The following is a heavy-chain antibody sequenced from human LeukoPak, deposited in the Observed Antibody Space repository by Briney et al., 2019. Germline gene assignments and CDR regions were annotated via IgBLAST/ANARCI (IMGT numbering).Heavy chain of an antibody. D-gene: IGHD5-18*01. CDR1: GYTFTGYY. V-gene: IGHV1-2*02. CDR2: INPNSGGT. Sequence: GASVKVSCKASGYTFTGYYMHWVRQAPGQGLEWMGWINPNSGGTNYAQKFQGRVTMTRDTSISTAYMELSSLRSEDTAVYYCATGGIQLWLHRRGLRAIGDYYYMDVWGKGTTVTISS. CDR3: ATGGIQLWLHRRGLRAIGDYYYMDV. J-gene: IGHJ6*03.